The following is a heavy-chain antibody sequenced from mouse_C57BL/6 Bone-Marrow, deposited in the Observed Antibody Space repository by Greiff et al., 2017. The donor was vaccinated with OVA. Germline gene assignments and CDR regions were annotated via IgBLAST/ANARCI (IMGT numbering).Heavy chain of an antibody. CDR3: APYYGNYPWYFDY. D-gene: IGHD2-10*01. J-gene: IGHJ2*01. CDR2: IYPGDGDT. Sequence: QVQLKESGPELVRPGASVKISCKASGYAFSSSWMNWVKQRPGKGLEWIGRIYPGDGDTNYNGKFKGKATLTADKSSSTAYMQLSSLTSEDTAVYYCAPYYGNYPWYFDYWGQGTTLTVSS. CDR1: GYAFSSSW. V-gene: IGHV1-82*01.